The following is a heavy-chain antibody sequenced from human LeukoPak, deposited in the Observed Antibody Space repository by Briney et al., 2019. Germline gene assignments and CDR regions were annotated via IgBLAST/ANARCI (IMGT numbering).Heavy chain of an antibody. V-gene: IGHV1-18*01. D-gene: IGHD1-26*01. CDR1: GYTFKSYG. J-gene: IGHJ4*02. CDR3: ARDFGELLGSSRY. Sequence: GASVKVSCKASGYTFKSYGISWVRQAPGQGLEWMGWISVYNGNTNYAQRLQGRVIMTTDTSTRTAYMELRSLRSDDTAVYYCARDFGELLGSSRYWGQGTLVTVSS. CDR2: ISVYNGNT.